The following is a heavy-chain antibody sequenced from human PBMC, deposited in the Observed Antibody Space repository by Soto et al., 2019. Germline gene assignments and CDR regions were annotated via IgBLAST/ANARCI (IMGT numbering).Heavy chain of an antibody. Sequence: QVQLVQSGAEVKKPGSSVKVSCKASGGTFSSYTISWVRQAPGQGLEWMGRIIPILGIANYAQKFQGRVTITAAKPTGTAYMELSSLRSEDTAVYYCARDDLGSGWHWGQGTLVTVSS. J-gene: IGHJ4*02. CDR1: GGTFSSYT. D-gene: IGHD6-19*01. V-gene: IGHV1-69*08. CDR2: IIPILGIA. CDR3: ARDDLGSGWH.